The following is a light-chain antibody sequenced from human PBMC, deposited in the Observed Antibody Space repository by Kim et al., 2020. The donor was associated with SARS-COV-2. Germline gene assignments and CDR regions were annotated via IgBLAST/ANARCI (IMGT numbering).Light chain of an antibody. CDR1: SGHSSYI. Sequence: QPVLTQSSSASASLGSSVKLTCTLSSGHSSYIIAWHQQQPGKAPRYLMKLEGSGSYNKWSGVPDRFSGSSSGADRYLTISNLQSEDEADYYCETWDSNRVFGGGTQLTVL. V-gene: IGLV4-60*03. J-gene: IGLJ3*02. CDR3: ETWDSNRV. CDR2: LEGSGSY.